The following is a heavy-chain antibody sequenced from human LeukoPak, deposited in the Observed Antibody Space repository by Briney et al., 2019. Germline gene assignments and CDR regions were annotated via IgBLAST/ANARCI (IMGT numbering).Heavy chain of an antibody. CDR2: ITPASGDT. J-gene: IGHJ4*02. D-gene: IGHD7-27*01. Sequence: ASVKVSCKASGYTFTDYYMHWVRQAPGQGLEWMGWITPASGDTHYVQKFQGRVTMTRDTSITTAYMELRLSSDDTAVYYCARFDQDWGTFDYSGEGTVVTASS. CDR1: GYTFTDYY. V-gene: IGHV1-2*02. CDR3: ARFDQDWGTFDY.